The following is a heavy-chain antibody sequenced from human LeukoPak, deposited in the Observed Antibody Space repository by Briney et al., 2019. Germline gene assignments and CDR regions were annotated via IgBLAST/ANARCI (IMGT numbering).Heavy chain of an antibody. CDR3: AISSGGSGSYYSDAFDI. CDR2: IYYSGST. Sequence: SETLSLTCTVSGGSISSGDYYWSWIRQPPGKGLEWIGYIYYSGSTYYNPSLKSRVTISVDTSKNQFSLKLSSVTAADTAVYYCAISSGGSGSYYSDAFDIWGQGTMVTVSS. V-gene: IGHV4-30-4*01. J-gene: IGHJ3*02. CDR1: GGSISSGDYY. D-gene: IGHD3-10*01.